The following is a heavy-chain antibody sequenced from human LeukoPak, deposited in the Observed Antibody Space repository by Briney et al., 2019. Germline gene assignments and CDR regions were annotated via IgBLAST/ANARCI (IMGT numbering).Heavy chain of an antibody. CDR1: GYTFTSYG. CDR3: ARGYRLEWLLLDFDY. Sequence: ASVKVSCKASGYTFTSYGISWVRQAPGQGLEWMVWIIAYNGNTNYAQKLQGRVTMTTDTSTSTAYMELRSLRSDDTAVYYCARGYRLEWLLLDFDYWGQGTLVTVSS. CDR2: IIAYNGNT. V-gene: IGHV1-18*01. J-gene: IGHJ4*02. D-gene: IGHD3-3*01.